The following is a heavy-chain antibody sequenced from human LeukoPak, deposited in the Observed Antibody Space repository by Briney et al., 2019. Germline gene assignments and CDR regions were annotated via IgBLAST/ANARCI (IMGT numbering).Heavy chain of an antibody. J-gene: IGHJ4*02. Sequence: QPGGSLRLSCAASGFTFSSYAMHWVRQALGKGLEYVSTISSNGGSTYYANSGKGRFTISRDNSKNTLYLQMGSLRAEDMAVYYCAIPPSGTYYGYWGQGTLVTVSS. CDR3: AIPPSGTYYGY. CDR2: ISSNGGST. V-gene: IGHV3-64*01. CDR1: GFTFSSYA. D-gene: IGHD1-26*01.